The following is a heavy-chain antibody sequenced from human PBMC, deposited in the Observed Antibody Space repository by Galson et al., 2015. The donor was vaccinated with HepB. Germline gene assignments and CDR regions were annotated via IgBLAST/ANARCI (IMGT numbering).Heavy chain of an antibody. D-gene: IGHD3-10*01. CDR1: GYTFTSYG. CDR2: ISAYNGNT. Sequence: SVKVSCKASGYTFTSYGISWVRQAPGQGLEWMGWISAYNGNTNYAQKLQGRVTMTTDTSTSTAYMELRSLRSDDTAVYYCARDRLRLLWFGELLPKTGKSYYYYGMDVWGQGTTVTVSS. CDR3: ARDRLRLLWFGELLPKTGKSYYYYGMDV. J-gene: IGHJ6*02. V-gene: IGHV1-18*01.